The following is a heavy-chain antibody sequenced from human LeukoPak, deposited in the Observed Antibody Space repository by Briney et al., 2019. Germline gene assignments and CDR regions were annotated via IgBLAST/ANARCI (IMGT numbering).Heavy chain of an antibody. V-gene: IGHV3-21*01. J-gene: IGHJ4*02. CDR3: ARETWQQLYDY. D-gene: IGHD6-13*01. CDR1: GFTLSSYS. CDR2: ISTSSSYI. Sequence: GGSLRLSCAASGFTLSSYSMNWVRQAPGKGLEWVSSISTSSSYIYYADSVKGRFTLSRDNAKNSLYLQMNSLRAEDTAVYYCARETWQQLYDYWGQGALVTVSS.